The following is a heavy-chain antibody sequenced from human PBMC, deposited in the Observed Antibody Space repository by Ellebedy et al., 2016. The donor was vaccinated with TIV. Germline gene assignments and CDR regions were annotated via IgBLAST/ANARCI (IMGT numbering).Heavy chain of an antibody. CDR2: ISSDGGNT. CDR1: GFSFSSYA. CDR3: ARGSLAKNWFDT. Sequence: PGGSLRLSCAASGFSFSSYAMHWVRQAPGKGLEYVSAISSDGGNTYHTNSVKGRFTISRDNSKNTLYLQMGSLRAEDMDVYYCARGSLAKNWFDTWGQGTLVTVSP. V-gene: IGHV3-64*01. J-gene: IGHJ5*02. D-gene: IGHD6-6*01.